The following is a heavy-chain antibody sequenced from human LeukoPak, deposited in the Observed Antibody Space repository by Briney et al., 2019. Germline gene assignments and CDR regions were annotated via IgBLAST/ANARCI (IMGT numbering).Heavy chain of an antibody. V-gene: IGHV4-39*07. CDR2: VYYSGST. J-gene: IGHJ4*02. D-gene: IGHD3-10*01. Sequence: SETLSLTCTVSGGSITSSSYYWGWIRQPPGKGLECIGSVYYSGSTYYNPSLKSRVTMSVDTSKNQFSLKLSSVTAADTAVYYCARGAYYYGSGKIFDYWGQGTLVTVSS. CDR3: ARGAYYYGSGKIFDY. CDR1: GGSITSSSYY.